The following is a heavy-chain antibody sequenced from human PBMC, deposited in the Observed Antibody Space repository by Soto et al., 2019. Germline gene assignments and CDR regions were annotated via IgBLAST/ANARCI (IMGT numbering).Heavy chain of an antibody. Sequence: EVQLVESGGGLVKPGGSLRLSCAASGFTFSSYSMNWVRQAPGKGLEWVSSISSSSSYIYYADSVKGRFTISRDNAKNSLYLQMNSLRAEDTAVYYCATSSITMVRGVADYWGQGTLVTVSS. CDR2: ISSSSSYI. J-gene: IGHJ4*02. D-gene: IGHD3-10*01. CDR1: GFTFSSYS. CDR3: ATSSITMVRGVADY. V-gene: IGHV3-21*01.